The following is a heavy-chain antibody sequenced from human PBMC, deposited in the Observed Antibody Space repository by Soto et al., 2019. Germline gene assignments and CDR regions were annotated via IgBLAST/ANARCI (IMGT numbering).Heavy chain of an antibody. CDR2: ISSAVNT. D-gene: IGHD1-1*01. Sequence: VRSLRLSFTGSGFPFINYTVSWVRQTPGKGLEWVSAISSAVNTYYADSVKGRFTISRDNSKNTLSLQMNSMRAEDTAVYYCAKQVRDGTWSTSSFDYWGQGTLVTVS. J-gene: IGHJ4*02. CDR1: GFPFINYT. V-gene: IGHV3-23*01. CDR3: AKQVRDGTWSTSSFDY.